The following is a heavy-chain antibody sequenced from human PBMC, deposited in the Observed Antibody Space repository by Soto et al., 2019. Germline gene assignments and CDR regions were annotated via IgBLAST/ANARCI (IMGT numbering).Heavy chain of an antibody. CDR1: GYTFASCG. Sequence: ASVKVSCKASGYTFASCGISWVRQAPGQGLEWMGWISAYNGNTNYAQKLQGRVTMTTDTSTSTAYMELRSLRSDDTAVYYCARDVREQLVPNDAFDIWGQGTMVTVSS. V-gene: IGHV1-18*01. J-gene: IGHJ3*02. CDR2: ISAYNGNT. CDR3: ARDVREQLVPNDAFDI. D-gene: IGHD6-13*01.